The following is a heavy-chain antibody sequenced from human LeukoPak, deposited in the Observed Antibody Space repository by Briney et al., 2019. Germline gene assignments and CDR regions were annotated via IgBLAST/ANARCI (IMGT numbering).Heavy chain of an antibody. D-gene: IGHD2-21*02. CDR3: ARGGSTDSIHSCGGNCYFLDY. Sequence: ASVKVSCKASGYTFTGNHMHWVRQAPGQGLEWMGWINPNSGGTNYAQKFQGRVIMTRDTSISTAHMELSRLGSDDTAVYYCARGGSTDSIHSCGGNCYFLDYWGQGTLVTVSS. V-gene: IGHV1-2*02. J-gene: IGHJ4*02. CDR1: GYTFTGNH. CDR2: INPNSGGT.